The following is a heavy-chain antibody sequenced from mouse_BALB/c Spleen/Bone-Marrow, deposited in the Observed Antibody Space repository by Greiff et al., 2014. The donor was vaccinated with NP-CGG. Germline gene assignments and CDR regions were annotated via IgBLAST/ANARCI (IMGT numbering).Heavy chain of an antibody. V-gene: IGHV1S29*02. CDR3: ARGGDRYDDWFAY. D-gene: IGHD2-14*01. J-gene: IGHJ3*01. CDR1: GYTFTDYN. CDR2: IYPYNGGT. Sequence: EVQLQQSGPELVKPGASVKISCKASGYTFTDYNMHWVKQSHGKSLEWIGYIYPYNGGTGYNQKFKGKATLTVDNSSSTAYMELRSLTSEDSAVYYCARGGDRYDDWFAYWGQGTLVTVSA.